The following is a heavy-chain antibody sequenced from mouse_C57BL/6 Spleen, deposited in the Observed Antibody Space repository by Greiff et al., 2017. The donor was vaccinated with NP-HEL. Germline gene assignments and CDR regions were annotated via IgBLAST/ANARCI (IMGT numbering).Heavy chain of an antibody. V-gene: IGHV1-81*01. CDR3: ARYPITTVSRYFDV. CDR1: GYTFTSYG. J-gene: IGHJ1*03. D-gene: IGHD1-1*01. CDR2: IYPRSGNT. Sequence: QVQLQQSGAELARPGASVKLSCKASGYTFTSYGISWVKQRTGQGLEWIGEIYPRSGNTYYNEKFKGKATLTADKSSSTAYMELRSLTSEDSAVYFCARYPITTVSRYFDVWGTGTTVTVSS.